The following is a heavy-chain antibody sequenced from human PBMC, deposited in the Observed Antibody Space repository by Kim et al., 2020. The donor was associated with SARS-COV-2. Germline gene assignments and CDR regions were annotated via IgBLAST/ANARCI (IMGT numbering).Heavy chain of an antibody. CDR2: INHSGST. D-gene: IGHD2-2*01. CDR3: ARLLRVVVPAAHFDY. CDR1: GGSFSGYY. Sequence: SETLSLTCAVYGGSFSGYYWSWIRQPPGKGLEWIGEINHSGSTNYNPSLKSRVTISVDTSKNQFSLKLSSVTAADTAVYYCARLLRVVVPAAHFDYWGQG. V-gene: IGHV4-34*01. J-gene: IGHJ4*02.